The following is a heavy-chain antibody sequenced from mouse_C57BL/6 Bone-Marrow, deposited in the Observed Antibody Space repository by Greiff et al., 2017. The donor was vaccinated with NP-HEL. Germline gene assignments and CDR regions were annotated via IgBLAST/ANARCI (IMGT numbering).Heavy chain of an antibody. D-gene: IGHD2-4*01. CDR3: ARGYEYGDCDY. J-gene: IGHJ2*01. V-gene: IGHV1-63*01. CDR1: GYTFPNSW. CDR2: FYPGGGYT. Sequence: VQLQQSGAELVRPGTSVKMSCKASGYTFPNSWLGWAKQRPGPGLEWICDFYPGGGYTNYNEKFKGTATLTADKSSRTAYMQFSSLTSEYSAIFDGARGYEYGDCDYGGQGTTLTVSS.